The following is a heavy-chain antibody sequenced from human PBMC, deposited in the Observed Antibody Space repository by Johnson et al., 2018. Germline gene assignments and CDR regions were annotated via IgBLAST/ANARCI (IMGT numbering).Heavy chain of an antibody. CDR1: GGSISDNY. CDR3: ARGIVVVDDAFDI. J-gene: IGHJ3*02. Sequence: QVQLQESGPELVKPSETLSLTCTVSGGSISDNYWSWSRQPPGKGLEWIGYIYYSGSTNYNPSLKSRVTISVDTSKNQFPLKLSSVTAADTAVYYCARGIVVVDDAFDIWGQGTMVTVSS. V-gene: IGHV4-59*01. CDR2: IYYSGST. D-gene: IGHD3-22*01.